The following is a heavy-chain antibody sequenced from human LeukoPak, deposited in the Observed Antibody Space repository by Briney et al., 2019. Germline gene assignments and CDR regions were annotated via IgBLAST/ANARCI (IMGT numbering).Heavy chain of an antibody. J-gene: IGHJ4*02. D-gene: IGHD2-15*01. V-gene: IGHV1-8*01. CDR2: MNPNSGNT. CDR3: ARSRHPDVDIVVVVAAWPTDY. CDR1: GYTFTSYD. Sequence: ASVKVSCKASGYTFTSYDINWVRQATGQGLEWMGWMNPNSGNTGYAQKFQGRVTMTRNTSISTAYMELSSLRSEDTAVYYCARSRHPDVDIVVVVAAWPTDYWGQGTLVTVSS.